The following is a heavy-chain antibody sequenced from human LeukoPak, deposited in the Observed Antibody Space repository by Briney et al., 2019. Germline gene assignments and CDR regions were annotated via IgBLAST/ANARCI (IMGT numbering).Heavy chain of an antibody. CDR1: GFTFSSYG. V-gene: IGHV3-30*02. Sequence: GGSLRLSCAASGFTFSSYGMHWVRQAPGKGLEWVAFIRYDGSNKYYADSVKGRFTISRDNSKNTLYLQMNSLRAEDTAVYYCAKDSQPTAVAGYYFDYWGQGILVTVSS. D-gene: IGHD6-19*01. CDR3: AKDSQPTAVAGYYFDY. J-gene: IGHJ4*02. CDR2: IRYDGSNK.